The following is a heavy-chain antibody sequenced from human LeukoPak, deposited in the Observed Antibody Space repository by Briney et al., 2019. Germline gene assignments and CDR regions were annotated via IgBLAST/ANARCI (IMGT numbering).Heavy chain of an antibody. CDR2: INPNSGGT. CDR1: GYTFTGYY. Sequence: GSSVKVSCKASGYTFTGYYMHWVRQAPGQGLEWMGWINPNSGGTNYAQKFQGRVTMTRDTSISTAYMELSRLRSDDTAVYYCARGYSSSWAHSWYFDLLGRGTLVTVSS. CDR3: ARGYSSSWAHSWYFDL. J-gene: IGHJ2*01. V-gene: IGHV1-2*02. D-gene: IGHD6-13*01.